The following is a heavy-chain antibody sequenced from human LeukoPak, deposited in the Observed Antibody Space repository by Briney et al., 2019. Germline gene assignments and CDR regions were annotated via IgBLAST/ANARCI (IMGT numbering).Heavy chain of an antibody. D-gene: IGHD3-3*01. Sequence: SETLSLTCTVSGGSISSGSYYWSWIRQPAGKGLEWIGRIYTSGSTNYNPSLKSRVTISVDTSKNQFSLKLSSVTAADTAVYYCARGNPVLRFLEWSYNWFDPWGQGTLVTVSS. CDR2: IYTSGST. V-gene: IGHV4-61*02. CDR3: ARGNPVLRFLEWSYNWFDP. J-gene: IGHJ5*02. CDR1: GGSISSGSYY.